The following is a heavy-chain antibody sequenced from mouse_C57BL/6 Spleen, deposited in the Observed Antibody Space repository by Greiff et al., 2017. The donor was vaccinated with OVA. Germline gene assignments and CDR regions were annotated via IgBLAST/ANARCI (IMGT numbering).Heavy chain of an antibody. J-gene: IGHJ2*01. D-gene: IGHD2-4*01. V-gene: IGHV1-69*01. CDR1: GYTFTSYW. Sequence: QVQLQQPGAELVMPGASVKLSCKASGYTFTSYWMHWVKQRPGQGLEWIGEIDPSDSYTNYNQKFKGNSTLTVDKSSSTAYMQLSSLTSEDSAVYYCARSRDYDAYYFDYWGQGTTLTVSS. CDR2: IDPSDSYT. CDR3: ARSRDYDAYYFDY.